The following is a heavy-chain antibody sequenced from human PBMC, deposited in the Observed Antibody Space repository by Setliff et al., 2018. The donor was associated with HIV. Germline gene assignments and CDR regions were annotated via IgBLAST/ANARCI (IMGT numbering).Heavy chain of an antibody. V-gene: IGHV4-34*01. CDR2: LSPSGTT. Sequence: SETLSLTCTVYGGSFSNYYTNWIRQPPGKGLEWIGELSPSGTTRSNPSLQSRVTISLDTSNNQFSLKLTSVTAADTAVYYCAREGPGPQFYDSSGYPYYFDYWGQGTLVTVSS. J-gene: IGHJ4*02. D-gene: IGHD3-22*01. CDR1: GGSFSNYY. CDR3: AREGPGPQFYDSSGYPYYFDY.